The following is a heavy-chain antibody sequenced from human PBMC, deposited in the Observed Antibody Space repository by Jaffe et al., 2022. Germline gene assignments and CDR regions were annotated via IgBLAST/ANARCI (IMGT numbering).Heavy chain of an antibody. CDR1: GGSISSASYY. CDR3: ARTSPAMVRGVEYYYYYMDV. D-gene: IGHD3-10*01. J-gene: IGHJ6*03. V-gene: IGHV4-61*02. CDR2: IYTSGST. Sequence: QVQLQESGPGLVKPSQTLSLTCTVSGGSISSASYYWGWVRQPAGKGLEWIGRIYTSGSTNYNPSLKSRVTMSIDTSKNQFSLNLTSVTAADTAVYYCARTSPAMVRGVEYYYYYMDVWGKGTTVTVSS.